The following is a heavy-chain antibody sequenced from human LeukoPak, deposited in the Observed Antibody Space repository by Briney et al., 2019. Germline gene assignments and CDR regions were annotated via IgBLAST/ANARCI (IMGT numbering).Heavy chain of an antibody. Sequence: GESLRLSCAASGFTFDDYAMHWVRQAPGKGVERVSGISWNSGSIGYADSVKGRFTISRDNAKNSLYLQMNSLRAEDTALYYCAKGLGASYGGGFDYWGQGTLVTVSS. J-gene: IGHJ4*02. CDR1: GFTFDDYA. D-gene: IGHD5-18*01. V-gene: IGHV3-9*01. CDR2: ISWNSGSI. CDR3: AKGLGASYGGGFDY.